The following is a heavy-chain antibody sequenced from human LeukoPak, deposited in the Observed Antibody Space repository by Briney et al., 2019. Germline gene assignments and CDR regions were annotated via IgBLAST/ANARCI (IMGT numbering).Heavy chain of an antibody. V-gene: IGHV3-7*01. CDR3: ARWNIRGTAHQLDY. CDR2: INQDASAK. CDR1: GFTFSSYA. J-gene: IGHJ4*02. Sequence: GGSLRLSCAASGFTFSSYAMHWVRQAPGKGLEWVANINQDASAKYYVASVRGRFTISRDNAKNSIYLQMNSLRVDDTAVYYCARWNIRGTAHQLDYWGQGSLVTVSS. D-gene: IGHD1-7*01.